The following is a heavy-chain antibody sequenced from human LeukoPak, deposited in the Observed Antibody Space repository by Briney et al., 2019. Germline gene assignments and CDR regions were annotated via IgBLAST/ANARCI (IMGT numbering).Heavy chain of an antibody. CDR3: ARDVRGYSYGSDY. J-gene: IGHJ4*02. Sequence: PGGSLRLSCAASGFTFSSYSMNWFRQAPGKGLEWVSSISSSSSYIYYADSVKGRFTISRDNAKNSLYLQMNSLRAEDTAVYYCARDVRGYSYGSDYWGQGTLVAVSS. CDR2: ISSSSSYI. CDR1: GFTFSSYS. D-gene: IGHD5-18*01. V-gene: IGHV3-21*01.